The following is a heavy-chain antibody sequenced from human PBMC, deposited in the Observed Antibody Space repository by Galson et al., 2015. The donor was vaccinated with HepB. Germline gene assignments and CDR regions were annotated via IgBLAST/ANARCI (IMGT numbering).Heavy chain of an antibody. D-gene: IGHD1-14*01. V-gene: IGHV3-30*04. CDR1: GFTFSSYA. J-gene: IGHJ3*02. Sequence: SLRLSCAASGFTFSSYAMHWVRQAPGKGLEWVAVISYDGSNKYYADSVKGRFTISRDNSKNTLYLQMNSLRAEDTAVYYCAREGSTGRGAFDIWGQGTMVTVSS. CDR2: ISYDGSNK. CDR3: AREGSTGRGAFDI.